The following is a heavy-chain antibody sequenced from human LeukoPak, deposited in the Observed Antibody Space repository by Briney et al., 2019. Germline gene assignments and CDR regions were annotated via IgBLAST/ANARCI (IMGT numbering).Heavy chain of an antibody. CDR2: FDPEDGET. V-gene: IGHV1-24*01. Sequence: ASVKVSCKVSGYTLTELSMHWVRQAPGKGLEWMGCFDPEDGETIYAQKFQGRVTMTEDTSTDTAYMELSSLRSEDTAVYYCATSIAAAGRVYFDYWGQGTLVTVSS. D-gene: IGHD6-13*01. CDR1: GYTLTELS. CDR3: ATSIAAAGRVYFDY. J-gene: IGHJ4*02.